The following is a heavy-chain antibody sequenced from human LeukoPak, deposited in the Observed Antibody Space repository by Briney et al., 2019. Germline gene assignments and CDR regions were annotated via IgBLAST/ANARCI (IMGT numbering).Heavy chain of an antibody. V-gene: IGHV4-34*01. CDR1: GGSFSGYY. CDR2: INYSGST. D-gene: IGHD5-18*01. CDR3: VRGTTASDY. J-gene: IGHJ4*02. Sequence: SETLSLTCAVYGGSFSGYYWSWIRQPPGKGLEWIGEINYSGSTNYNPSLKSRVTISVDTSKNQFSLKLSSVTAADTAVYYCVRGTTASDYWGQGTLVTVSS.